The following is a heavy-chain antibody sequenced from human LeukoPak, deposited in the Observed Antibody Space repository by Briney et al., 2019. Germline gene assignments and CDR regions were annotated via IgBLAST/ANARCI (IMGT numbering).Heavy chain of an antibody. CDR1: GGSFSGYY. V-gene: IGHV4-34*01. CDR2: INHSGST. CDR3: ARLGFFARGYSALTYYFDY. D-gene: IGHD5-12*01. J-gene: IGHJ4*02. Sequence: LSLTCAVYGGSFSGYYWSWIRQPPGKGLEWIGEINHSGSTNYNPSLKSRVTISVDTSKNQFSLKLSSVTAADTAVYYCARLGFFARGYSALTYYFDYWGQGTLVTVSS.